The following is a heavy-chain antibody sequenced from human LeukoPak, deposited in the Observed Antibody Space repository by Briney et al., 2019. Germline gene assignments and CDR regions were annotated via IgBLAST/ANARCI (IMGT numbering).Heavy chain of an antibody. CDR3: ASRPRAGFWSGSYYYYMDV. V-gene: IGHV1-69*05. CDR1: VGTFSSYA. J-gene: IGHJ6*03. Sequence: ASVTVSCKASVGTFSSYAISWVRQAAGQGLEWMGGIIPIFGTANYAQKFQGRVTITTDESTSTAYMELSSLRSEDTAVYYCASRPRAGFWSGSYYYYMDVWGKGTTVTVS. D-gene: IGHD3-3*01. CDR2: IIPIFGTA.